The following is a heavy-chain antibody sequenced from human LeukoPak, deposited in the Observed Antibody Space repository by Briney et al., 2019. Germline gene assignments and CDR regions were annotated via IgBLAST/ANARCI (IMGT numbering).Heavy chain of an antibody. CDR1: GFTFSSYA. D-gene: IGHD2/OR15-2a*01. CDR3: ATSPDSTGRAYY. Sequence: GGPLRLSCAASGFTFSSYAMSWVRQAPGKGLEWVSTIIGSSGSTYYADSVKGRFTISRDTSRNTLYLQMNSLRAEDTAVYYCATSPDSTGRAYYWGQGTLVTLSS. CDR2: IIGSSGST. J-gene: IGHJ4*02. V-gene: IGHV3-23*01.